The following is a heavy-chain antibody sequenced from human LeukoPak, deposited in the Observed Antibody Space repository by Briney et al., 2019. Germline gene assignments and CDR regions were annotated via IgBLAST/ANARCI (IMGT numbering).Heavy chain of an antibody. CDR2: IYSGGST. CDR3: AREASDGGYYYYSMDV. Sequence: GGSLRLSCAASGFTVSSNYMSWVRQAPGKGLEWVSVIYSGGSTYYADSVKGRFTISRDNSKNTLYLQMNSLRAEDTAVFYCAREASDGGYYYYSMDVWGQGTTVTVSS. J-gene: IGHJ6*02. D-gene: IGHD5-24*01. CDR1: GFTVSSNY. V-gene: IGHV3-53*01.